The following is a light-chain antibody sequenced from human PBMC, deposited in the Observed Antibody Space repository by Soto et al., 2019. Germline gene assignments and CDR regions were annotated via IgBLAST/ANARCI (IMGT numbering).Light chain of an antibody. V-gene: IGKV2-28*01. CDR3: MQALQTPIT. Sequence: MTQSPSSLSASVGDRVTITCRASQSISSYLNWYLQKPGQSQQLLIYLGSNRASGVHDRFSGSGSGTDFTLKIRRVEAEDVGVYYCMQALQTPITVGQGTRLEIK. CDR2: LGS. CDR1: QSISSY. J-gene: IGKJ5*01.